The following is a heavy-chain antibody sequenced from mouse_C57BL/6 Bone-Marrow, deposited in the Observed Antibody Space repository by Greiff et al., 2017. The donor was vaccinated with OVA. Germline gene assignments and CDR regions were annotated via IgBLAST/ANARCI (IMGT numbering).Heavy chain of an antibody. CDR3: ARDVITTVPGWCAY. Sequence: DVMLVESGGGLVKPGGSLKLSCAASGFTFSSYAMSWVRQTPEKRLEWVATISDGGSYTYYPDNVKGRFTISRDNAKNNLYLQMSHLKSEDTAMYYCARDVITTVPGWCAYWGQGTLVTVSA. J-gene: IGHJ3*01. CDR1: GFTFSSYA. D-gene: IGHD1-1*01. V-gene: IGHV5-4*01. CDR2: ISDGGSYT.